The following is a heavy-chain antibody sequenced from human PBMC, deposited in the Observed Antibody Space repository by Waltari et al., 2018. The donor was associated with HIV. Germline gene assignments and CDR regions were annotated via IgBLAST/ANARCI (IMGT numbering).Heavy chain of an antibody. J-gene: IGHJ4*02. V-gene: IGHV4-34*01. CDR1: GGSFSGYY. Sequence: QVQLHQWGVGLLKPSETLSLTCAPSGGSFSGYYWTWIRQPPVKELEWIGESNNGETAHDTPSLKRRVTMSIISSNKQFSLDFTFGTAADTAVYYGARGWLSRADDWGQGTLVTVSS. CDR2: SNNGETA. D-gene: IGHD6-19*01. CDR3: ARGWLSRADD.